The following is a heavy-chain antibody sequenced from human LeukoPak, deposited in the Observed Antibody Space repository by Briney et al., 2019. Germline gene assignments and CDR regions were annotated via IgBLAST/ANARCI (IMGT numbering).Heavy chain of an antibody. J-gene: IGHJ4*02. CDR1: GFTFTSYW. V-gene: IGHV3-7*01. D-gene: IGHD2-2*01. CDR3: AKDRYVRYCSSTSCYHQNYFDY. Sequence: GGSLRLSCAASGFTFTSYWMSWVRQAPGKGLEWVANIKQDGSETYYADSVKGRFTISRDNAKNSLYLQMNSLRAEDTAVYYCAKDRYVRYCSSTSCYHQNYFDYWGQGTLVTVSS. CDR2: IKQDGSET.